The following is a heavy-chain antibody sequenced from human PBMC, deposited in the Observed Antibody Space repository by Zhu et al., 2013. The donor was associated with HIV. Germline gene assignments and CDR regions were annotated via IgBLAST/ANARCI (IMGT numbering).Heavy chain of an antibody. CDR3: ARDDHYYFDY. CDR1: GFTFSSYA. V-gene: IGHV3-23*01. Sequence: EVQLLESGGGLVQPGGSLRLSCAASGFTFSSYAMSWVRQAPGKGLEWVSAISGSGGSTYYADSVKGRFTISRDNSKNRLHLQMNSLRAEDTAVYYCARDDHYYFDYWGQGTLVTVSS. J-gene: IGHJ4*02. CDR2: ISGSGGST.